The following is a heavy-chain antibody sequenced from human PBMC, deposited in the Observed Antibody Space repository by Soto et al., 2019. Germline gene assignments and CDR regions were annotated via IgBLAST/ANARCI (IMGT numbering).Heavy chain of an antibody. CDR3: ARGLVGTMWEAFDM. CDR2: TYYRSKWYN. CDR1: GDSVSSNSAA. D-gene: IGHD1-26*01. J-gene: IGHJ3*02. Sequence: QVQLQQSGPGLVKPSQTLSLTCAISGDSVSSNSAAWNWIRQSPSRGLEWLGRTYYRSKWYNDYAVSVKSRIPINPDTSKNQFSLQLKSVTPEDAAVYYCARGLVGTMWEAFDMWGQGTMVTVSS. V-gene: IGHV6-1*01.